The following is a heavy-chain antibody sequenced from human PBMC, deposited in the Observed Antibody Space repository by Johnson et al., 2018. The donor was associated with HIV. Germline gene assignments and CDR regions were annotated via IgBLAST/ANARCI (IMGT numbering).Heavy chain of an antibody. CDR1: GFTFSDYY. CDR2: ISSSGITI. CDR3: ARGRLGDPFPVAFDI. Sequence: QVQLVESGGGLVKPGGSLRLSCAASGFTFSDYYMSWIRQAPGTGLEWVSYISSSGITIYYAASVKGRFTISRDNATNSLYLQMNSRRAEETALYYCARGRLGDPFPVAFDIWGQGTMVTVSS. V-gene: IGHV3-11*01. J-gene: IGHJ3*02. D-gene: IGHD3-16*01.